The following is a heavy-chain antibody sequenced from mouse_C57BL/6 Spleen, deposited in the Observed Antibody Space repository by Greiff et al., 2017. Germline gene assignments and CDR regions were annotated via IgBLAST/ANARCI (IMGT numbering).Heavy chain of an antibody. J-gene: IGHJ1*03. CDR1: GYTFTSYW. V-gene: IGHV1-69*01. D-gene: IGHD1-1*01. CDR3: ARRGASITTVPGYFDV. CDR2: IDPSDSYT. Sequence: VQLQQPGAELVMPGASVKLSCKASGYTFTSYWMHWVKQRPGQGLEWIGEIDPSDSYTNYNQKFKGKSTLTVDKSSSTAYMQLSSLTSEDSAVYYCARRGASITTVPGYFDVWGTGTTGTVSS.